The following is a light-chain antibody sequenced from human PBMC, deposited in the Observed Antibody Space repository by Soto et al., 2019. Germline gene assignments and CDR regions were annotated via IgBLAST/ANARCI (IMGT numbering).Light chain of an antibody. V-gene: IGLV2-11*01. J-gene: IGLJ1*01. Sequence: QSALTQPRSVSGSPGQSVTISCTGTSSDVGGYNYVSWYQQHPGKAPKLMIYDVSKRPSGVPDRFSGSKSGNTASLTISGLQAEDEADYYCCSYAGSYTFNYVFGTGTKVPVL. CDR1: SSDVGGYNY. CDR2: DVS. CDR3: CSYAGSYTFNYV.